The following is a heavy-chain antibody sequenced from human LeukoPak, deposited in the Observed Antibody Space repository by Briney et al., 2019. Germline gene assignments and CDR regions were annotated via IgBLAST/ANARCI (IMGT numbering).Heavy chain of an antibody. V-gene: IGHV1-69*13. D-gene: IGHD3-22*01. CDR3: ARDSNDSSGYYSYAFDI. Sequence: SVKVSCKASGGTFSSYAISWVRQAPGQGLEWMGGIIPIFGTANYAQKFQGRVTITADESTSTAYMELSSLRSEDTAVYYCARDSNDSSGYYSYAFDIWGQGTMVTVSS. CDR1: GGTFSSYA. J-gene: IGHJ3*02. CDR2: IIPIFGTA.